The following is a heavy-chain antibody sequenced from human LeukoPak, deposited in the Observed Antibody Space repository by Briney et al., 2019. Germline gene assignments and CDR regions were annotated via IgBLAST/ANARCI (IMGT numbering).Heavy chain of an antibody. CDR1: GFTFSSYS. Sequence: GGSLRLSCAASGFTFSSYSMNWVRQAPGKGLEWVSYISSSSSTIYYADSVKGRFTISRDNAKNSLYLQMNSLRAEDTAVYYCAREWELGGCDYWGQGTLVTVSS. CDR3: AREWELGGCDY. D-gene: IGHD1-26*01. CDR2: ISSSSSTI. J-gene: IGHJ4*02. V-gene: IGHV3-48*01.